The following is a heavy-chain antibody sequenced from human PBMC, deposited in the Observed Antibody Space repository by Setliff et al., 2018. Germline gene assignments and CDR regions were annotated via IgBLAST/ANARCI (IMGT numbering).Heavy chain of an antibody. D-gene: IGHD6-6*01. CDR1: GYSISSGFP. Sequence: PSETLSLTCAVSGYSISSGFPWVWIRQSPGKGLEWIGRILFSGDTYYNPSLNSRVTISADTSKNQFSLNLSSVTAADTAVYYCARDNRARHYMDVWGKGTTVTVSS. CDR3: ARDNRARHYMDV. J-gene: IGHJ6*03. CDR2: ILFSGDT. V-gene: IGHV4-38-2*02.